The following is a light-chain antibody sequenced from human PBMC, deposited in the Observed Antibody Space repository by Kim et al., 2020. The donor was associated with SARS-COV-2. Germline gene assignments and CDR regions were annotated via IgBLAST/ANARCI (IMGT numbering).Light chain of an antibody. CDR1: SIGAKS. Sequence: SYELTQPPSVSVAPGQTASITCGGSSIGAKSVHWYQQKPGQAPVVVIYQDKKRPSGIPERFSGSNSGNTATLTISGTQAVDEADYYCHVWDSNTAVFGGGTQLTVL. V-gene: IGLV3-9*01. CDR2: QDK. CDR3: HVWDSNTAV. J-gene: IGLJ3*02.